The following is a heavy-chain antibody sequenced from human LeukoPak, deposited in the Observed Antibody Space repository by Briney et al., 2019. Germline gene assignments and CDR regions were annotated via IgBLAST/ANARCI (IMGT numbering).Heavy chain of an antibody. V-gene: IGHV4-31*03. Sequence: TLSLTCTVSGGSISSGGYYWSWSRQHPGKGLEWIGYIYYSGSTYYNPSLKSRVTISVDTSKNQFSLKLSSVTAADTAVYYCARVHDSSGYSVLIDYWGQGTLVTVSS. D-gene: IGHD3-22*01. J-gene: IGHJ4*02. CDR3: ARVHDSSGYSVLIDY. CDR2: IYYSGST. CDR1: GGSISSGGYY.